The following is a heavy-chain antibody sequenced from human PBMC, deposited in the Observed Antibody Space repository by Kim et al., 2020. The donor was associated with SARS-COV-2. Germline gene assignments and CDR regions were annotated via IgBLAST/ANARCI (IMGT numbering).Heavy chain of an antibody. Sequence: GGSLRLSCAASGFTFSSYGMHWVRQAPGKGLEWVAVIWYDGSNKYYADSVKGRFTISRDNSKNTLYLQMNSLRAEDTAVYYCARPRARYCSSTSCYPIDYWGQGTLVTVSS. CDR3: ARPRARYCSSTSCYPIDY. D-gene: IGHD2-2*01. J-gene: IGHJ4*02. V-gene: IGHV3-33*01. CDR2: IWYDGSNK. CDR1: GFTFSSYG.